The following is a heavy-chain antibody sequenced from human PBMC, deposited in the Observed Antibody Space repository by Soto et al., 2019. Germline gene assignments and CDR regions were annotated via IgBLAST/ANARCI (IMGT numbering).Heavy chain of an antibody. D-gene: IGHD6-6*01. CDR1: GGFNSSYY. CDR3: ARVAYSSSYYYYMDV. Sequence: NPSDTLSHTCTVSGGFNSSYYRSWIKQPPGKGLEWIGYIYYSGSTNYNPSLKSRVTISVDTSKNQFSLKLSSVTAADTAVYYCARVAYSSSYYYYMDVWGKGTTVTVSS. J-gene: IGHJ6*03. V-gene: IGHV4-59*07. CDR2: IYYSGST.